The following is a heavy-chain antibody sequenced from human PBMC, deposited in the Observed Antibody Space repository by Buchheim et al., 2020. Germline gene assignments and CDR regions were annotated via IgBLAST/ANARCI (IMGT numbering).Heavy chain of an antibody. J-gene: IGHJ6*02. CDR3: AGTSGDADV. D-gene: IGHD5-24*01. Sequence: QVQLQESGPGLVKPSETLSLTCTVSGGSISSFWWNWIRQSPGKGLEWVGWIHYSGSTNYNPSLESRVTISLDTSKKQFSLKLTSVTAADTAVYWCAGTSGDADVWGQGTT. CDR1: GGSISSFW. V-gene: IGHV4-59*08. CDR2: IHYSGST.